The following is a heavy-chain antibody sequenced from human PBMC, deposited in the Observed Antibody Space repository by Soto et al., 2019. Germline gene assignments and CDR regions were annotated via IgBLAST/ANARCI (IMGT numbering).Heavy chain of an antibody. CDR1: GGSFSGYY. CDR2: INHSGST. Sequence: PSETLSLTCAVYGGSFSGYYWSWIRQPPGKGLEWIGEINHSGSTNYNPSLKSRVTISVDTSKNQFSLNLTSVTAADTAVYYCAPGGKATPFDYWGQGTLVTASS. V-gene: IGHV4-34*01. CDR3: APGGKATPFDY. D-gene: IGHD5-12*01. J-gene: IGHJ4*02.